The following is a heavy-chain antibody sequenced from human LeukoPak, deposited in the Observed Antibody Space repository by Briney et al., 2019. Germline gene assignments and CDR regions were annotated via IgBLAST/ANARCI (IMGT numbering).Heavy chain of an antibody. V-gene: IGHV4-38-2*02. Sequence: SETLSLTCTVSGYSISSGYYWGWIRQPPGKGLEWIGSIYHSGSTYYNPSLKSRVTISVDTSKNQFSLKLSSVTAADTAVYYCARQVPGIAAAGRRAGYAFDIWGQGTMVTVSS. CDR2: IYHSGST. D-gene: IGHD6-13*01. CDR3: ARQVPGIAAAGRRAGYAFDI. CDR1: GYSISSGYY. J-gene: IGHJ3*02.